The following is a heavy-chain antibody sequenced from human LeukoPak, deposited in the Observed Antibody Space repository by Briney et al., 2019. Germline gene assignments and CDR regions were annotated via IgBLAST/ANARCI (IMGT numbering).Heavy chain of an antibody. V-gene: IGHV3-74*01. CDR3: ARDAAGLDY. Sequence: PGRSLRLSCAASGFTFRNLWMHWVRQTPGQGLVLVSRIKGDGTTTTYADSVKGRFTISRDNAKNTVYLQMNSLKGEDTGVYYCARDAAGLDYWGQGTLVTVSS. CDR1: GFTFRNLW. CDR2: IKGDGTTT. D-gene: IGHD1-14*01. J-gene: IGHJ4*02.